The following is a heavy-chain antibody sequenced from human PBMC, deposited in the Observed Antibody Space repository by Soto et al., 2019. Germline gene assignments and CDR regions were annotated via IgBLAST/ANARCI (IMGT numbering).Heavy chain of an antibody. CDR3: ATFARKWELLSYYYYGMDV. Sequence: ASVKVSCKASGYTFTSYGISWVRQAPGQGLEWMGWISAYNGNTNYAQKLQGRVTMTTDTSTSTAYMELRSLRSDDTAVYYCATFARKWELLSYYYYGMDVWGQGTTVTVSS. J-gene: IGHJ6*02. V-gene: IGHV1-18*01. D-gene: IGHD1-26*01. CDR2: ISAYNGNT. CDR1: GYTFTSYG.